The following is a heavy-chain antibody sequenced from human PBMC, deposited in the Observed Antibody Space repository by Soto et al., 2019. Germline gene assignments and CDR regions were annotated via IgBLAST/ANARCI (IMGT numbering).Heavy chain of an antibody. Sequence: ESVSLTCNVSGSSSSSYYWIWIGLPPGQGLEWIGDVYYSGSANFNPSPKRRVTTSVDTSKTQFSLKLSSVTAADTAVYSCARDXAYDSSGYYYDAFNIWGQGTMVTVS. CDR2: VYYSGSA. CDR3: ARDXAYDSSGYYYDAFNI. D-gene: IGHD3-22*01. CDR1: GSSSSSYY. V-gene: IGHV4-59*12. J-gene: IGHJ3*02.